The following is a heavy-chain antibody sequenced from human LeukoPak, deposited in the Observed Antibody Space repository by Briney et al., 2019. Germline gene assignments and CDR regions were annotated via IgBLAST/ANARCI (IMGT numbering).Heavy chain of an antibody. V-gene: IGHV4-39*01. CDR1: SGSISTSHYY. CDR3: ARTPSGTQYSGSGSIHDF. CDR2: AYYSGTT. Sequence: TSETLSLTCTVSSGSISTSHYYWGWIRQPPGRGLEWIGSAYYSGTTYYNPSLKSRVTISVDTSKNQFSLKLSAVTAADTAVYYCARTPSGTQYSGSGSIHDFWGQGTLVTVSS. D-gene: IGHD3-10*01. J-gene: IGHJ4*02.